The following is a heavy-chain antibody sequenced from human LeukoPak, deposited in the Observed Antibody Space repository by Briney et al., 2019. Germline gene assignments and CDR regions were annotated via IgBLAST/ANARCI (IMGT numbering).Heavy chain of an antibody. D-gene: IGHD3-10*01. Sequence: ASVKVSCKASGGTFSSYAISWVRQAPGQGLEWMGRIIPILGIANYAQKFQGRVTITTDESTSTAYMELSSLRSEDTAVYYCARSVIMVRGVISTRGFLDYWGQGTLVTVSS. CDR2: IIPILGIA. CDR3: ARSVIMVRGVISTRGFLDY. J-gene: IGHJ4*02. V-gene: IGHV1-69*04. CDR1: GGTFSSYA.